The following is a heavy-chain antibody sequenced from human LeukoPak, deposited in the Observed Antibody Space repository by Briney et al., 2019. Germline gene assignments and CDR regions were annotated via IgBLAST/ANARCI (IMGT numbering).Heavy chain of an antibody. CDR2: HSGSGITT. D-gene: IGHD6-19*01. J-gene: IGHJ4*01. CDR3: AKGIYSSGWSYFDY. Sequence: GGSLRLSCAASGFTFSNSAMSWVRQAPGKGLEWVSTHSGSGITTYYADSVKGRFTISRDNSKNTLYLQMNSLRAEDTAVYYCAKGIYSSGWSYFDYWGHGTLVTVSS. CDR1: GFTFSNSA. V-gene: IGHV3-23*01.